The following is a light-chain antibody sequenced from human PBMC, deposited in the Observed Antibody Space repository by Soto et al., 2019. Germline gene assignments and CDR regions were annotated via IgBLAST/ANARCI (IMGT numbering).Light chain of an antibody. CDR1: QSVSSG. CDR2: KAS. J-gene: IGKJ1*01. V-gene: IGKV1-5*03. CDR3: QQYNTYLWT. Sequence: DIQMTQSPSTLSASVGDRIIITCRASQSVSSGWVAWYQQKPGKAPDLLIYKASTLESGVPSRFSGSGSGTEFTLTISSLQPDDFATYYCQQYNTYLWTFGQGTKVEIK.